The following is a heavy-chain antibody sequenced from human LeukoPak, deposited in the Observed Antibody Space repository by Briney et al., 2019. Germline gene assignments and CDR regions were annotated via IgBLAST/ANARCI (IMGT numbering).Heavy chain of an antibody. CDR3: ARLLTGTTLWFDP. CDR1: GGSISSGSYY. Sequence: SQTLSLTCTVSGGSISSGSYYWSWIRQPAGKGLEWIGRIYTSGSTNYNPSLKSRVTISVDTSKNQFSLKLSSVTAADTAVYYCARLLTGTTLWFDPWGQGTLVTVSS. D-gene: IGHD1-7*01. CDR2: IYTSGST. J-gene: IGHJ5*02. V-gene: IGHV4-61*02.